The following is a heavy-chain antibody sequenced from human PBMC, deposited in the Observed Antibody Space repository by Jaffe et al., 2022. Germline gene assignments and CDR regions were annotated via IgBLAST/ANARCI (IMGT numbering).Heavy chain of an antibody. CDR2: IYYSGST. Sequence: QLQLQESGPGLVKPSETLSLTCTVSGGSISSSSYYWGWIRQPPGKGLEWIGSIYYSGSTYYNPSLKSRVTISVDTSKNQFSLKLSSVTAADTAVYYCARRVGELRLYYYYYYMDVWGKGTTVTVSS. V-gene: IGHV4-39*01. CDR3: ARRVGELRLYYYYYYMDV. D-gene: IGHD1-26*01. CDR1: GGSISSSSYY. J-gene: IGHJ6*03.